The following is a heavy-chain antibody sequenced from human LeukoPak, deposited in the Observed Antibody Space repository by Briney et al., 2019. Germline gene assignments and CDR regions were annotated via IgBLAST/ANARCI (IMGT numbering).Heavy chain of an antibody. CDR1: GGSFSNNC. Sequence: PSETLSFTGAGYGGSFSNNCWAWIRQPPGKGWEWIGEINHSGSTNYNPSLRSRVTISVDTSKNQFTLKLSSVTAADTAVYYCASPPKALYSTAVAGTKQGYWGQGTLVTVSS. CDR2: INHSGST. D-gene: IGHD6-19*01. V-gene: IGHV4-34*01. J-gene: IGHJ4*02. CDR3: ASPPKALYSTAVAGTKQGY.